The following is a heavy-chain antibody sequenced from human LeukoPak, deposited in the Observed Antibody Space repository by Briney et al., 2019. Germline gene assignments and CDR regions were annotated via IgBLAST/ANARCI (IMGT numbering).Heavy chain of an antibody. D-gene: IGHD3-22*01. CDR1: GGTFSIYA. V-gene: IGHV1-69*05. CDR3: ARGYYDSSGPNFDY. Sequence: ASVKVSCKASGGTFSIYAISWVRQAPGQGLEWMGGIIPIFGTANYAQKFQGRVTITTDESTSTAYMELSSLRSEDTAVYSCARGYYDSSGPNFDYWGQGTLVTVSS. J-gene: IGHJ4*02. CDR2: IIPIFGTA.